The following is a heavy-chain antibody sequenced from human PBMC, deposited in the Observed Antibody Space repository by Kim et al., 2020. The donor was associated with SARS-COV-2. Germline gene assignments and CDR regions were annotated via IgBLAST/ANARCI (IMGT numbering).Heavy chain of an antibody. CDR3: ARDSSSWELGYYYGMDV. CDR1: GGTFSSYA. Sequence: SVKVSCKASGGTFSSYAISWVRQAPGQGLEWMGGIIPIFGTANYAQKFQGRVTITADKSTSTAYMELSSLRSEDTAVYYCARDSSSWELGYYYGMDVWGQGTTVTVSS. V-gene: IGHV1-69*06. D-gene: IGHD6-13*01. J-gene: IGHJ6*02. CDR2: IIPIFGTA.